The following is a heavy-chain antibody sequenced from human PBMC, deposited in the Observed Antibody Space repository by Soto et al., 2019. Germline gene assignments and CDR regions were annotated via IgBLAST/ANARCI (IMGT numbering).Heavy chain of an antibody. CDR2: IYYSGNT. CDR1: GCSISSSSYY. V-gene: IGHV4-39*01. J-gene: IGHJ3*02. CDR3: ARNVVVPAPAAFDI. D-gene: IGHD2-2*01. Sequence: ASETLSPTCTVSGCSISSSSYYWGWIRQPPGKGLEWIGSIYYSGNTYYNPSLKSRVTISVDTSKNQFSLKLSSVTAADTAVYYCARNVVVPAPAAFDIWGQGTMVTVSS.